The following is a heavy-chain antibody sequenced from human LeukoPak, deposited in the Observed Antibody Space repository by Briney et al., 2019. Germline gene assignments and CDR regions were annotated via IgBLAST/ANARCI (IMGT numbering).Heavy chain of an antibody. J-gene: IGHJ4*02. CDR1: GNYW. V-gene: IGHV3-74*01. CDR2: INSDGSWT. Sequence: GGSLRLSCAASGNYWMHWVRQAPGKGLVWVSHINSDGSWTSYANSVKGRFTISKDNAKNTVYLQMNSLRAEDTAVYYCVSFYETYWGRGTLVTVSS. D-gene: IGHD2/OR15-2a*01. CDR3: VSFYETY.